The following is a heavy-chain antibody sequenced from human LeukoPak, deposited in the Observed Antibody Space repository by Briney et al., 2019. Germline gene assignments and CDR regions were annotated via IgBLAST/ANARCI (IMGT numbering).Heavy chain of an antibody. V-gene: IGHV4-61*02. D-gene: IGHD6-13*01. CDR1: GGSISSGSYY. Sequence: SETLSLTCTVSGGSISSGSYYWSWIRQPAGKGLEWIGRIYTSGSTNYNPSLKSRVTISVDTSKNQFSLNMSSVTAADTAVYYCARVVIAAAATSYYYYIDVWGKGTTVIISS. CDR3: ARVVIAAAATSYYYYIDV. CDR2: IYTSGST. J-gene: IGHJ6*03.